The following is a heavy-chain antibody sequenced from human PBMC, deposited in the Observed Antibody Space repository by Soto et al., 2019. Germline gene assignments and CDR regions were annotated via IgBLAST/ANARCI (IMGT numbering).Heavy chain of an antibody. CDR1: GFTFSSYA. V-gene: IGHV3-30-3*01. CDR2: ISYDGSNK. D-gene: IGHD2-15*01. CDR3: ARDSSGGNAFTEYFQH. Sequence: QVQLVESGGGVVQPGRSLRLSCAASGFTFSSYAMHWVRQAPGKGLEWVAVISYDGSNKYYADSVKGRFTISRDNSKNTLYLLMNSLRAEDTAVYYCARDSSGGNAFTEYFQHWGQGTLVTVSS. J-gene: IGHJ1*01.